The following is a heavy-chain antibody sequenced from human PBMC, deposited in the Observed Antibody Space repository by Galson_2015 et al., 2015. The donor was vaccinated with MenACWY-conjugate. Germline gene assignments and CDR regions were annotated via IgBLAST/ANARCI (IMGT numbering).Heavy chain of an antibody. J-gene: IGHJ4*02. D-gene: IGHD2-15*01. CDR3: ARIGYCSGYSCYWGYFVS. CDR2: IKQDGSER. V-gene: IGHV3-7*03. CDR1: GFTFSRYW. Sequence: SLRLSCAASGFTFSRYWMSWVRQAPGEGLEWVANIKQDGSERYYGDSVRGRFTISRDNAKNSLYLQVNSLRAEDTAIYYCARIGYCSGYSCYWGYFVSWGQGTLVTVSS.